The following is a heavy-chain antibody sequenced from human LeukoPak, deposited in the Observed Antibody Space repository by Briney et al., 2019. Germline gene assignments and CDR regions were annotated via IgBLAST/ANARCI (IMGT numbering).Heavy chain of an antibody. CDR1: GFTFSSYA. Sequence: GGSLRLSCAASGFTFSSYAMSWVRQAPGKGLEWVSAISGSGGSTYYADSVKGRFTISRDNSKNTLYLQMNSLRAEDTAVYYCAKPQSIAAATGLYAFDIRGQGTMVTVSS. D-gene: IGHD6-13*01. CDR3: AKPQSIAAATGLYAFDI. J-gene: IGHJ3*02. CDR2: ISGSGGST. V-gene: IGHV3-23*01.